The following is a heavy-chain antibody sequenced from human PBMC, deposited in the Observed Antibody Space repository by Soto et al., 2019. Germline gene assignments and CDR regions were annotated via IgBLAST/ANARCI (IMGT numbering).Heavy chain of an antibody. CDR2: INPLFNAT. D-gene: IGHD2-2*01. CDR3: AINAERNAQKFDF. CDR1: GGIFKNFD. J-gene: IGHJ4*02. V-gene: IGHV1-69*01. Sequence: QVQLVQSGSEVKRPGSSVKVSCKTSGGIFKNFDIGWVRQSPGQGLDWMGEINPLFNATNYAQKFRGRVTATADESTRTAYMELTRLTYDDTAVYFCAINAERNAQKFDFWGQGTLVTVSS.